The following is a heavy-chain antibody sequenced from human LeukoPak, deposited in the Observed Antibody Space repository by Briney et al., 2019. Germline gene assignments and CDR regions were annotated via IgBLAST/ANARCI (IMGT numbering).Heavy chain of an antibody. CDR2: LRYDGSTA. Sequence: GGSLRLSYAASGFTLSSYGMNWVRQAPGKGLDSGAFLRYDGSTAFYEDSVKGRFTISRDSSKNTLYLQMNSLAPADTAIYYCAKDPYGGTYPSYFDYWGRGTLVTVSS. CDR1: GFTLSSYG. CDR3: AKDPYGGTYPSYFDY. V-gene: IGHV3-30*02. J-gene: IGHJ4*02. D-gene: IGHD1-26*01.